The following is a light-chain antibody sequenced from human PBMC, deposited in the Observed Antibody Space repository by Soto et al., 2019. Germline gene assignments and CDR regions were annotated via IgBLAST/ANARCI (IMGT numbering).Light chain of an antibody. CDR2: DVN. CDR1: SSDVGGYNY. CDR3: NSYGGTNNYVV. V-gene: IGLV2-8*01. Sequence: QSVLTQPPSASGSPGQSVTISCTGTSSDVGGYNYVSWYRQHPGKAPQLILYDVNKRPSGVPDRFSGSKSGNTASLTVSGLQAEDEADYFCNSYGGTNNYVVFGGGTKLTVL. J-gene: IGLJ2*01.